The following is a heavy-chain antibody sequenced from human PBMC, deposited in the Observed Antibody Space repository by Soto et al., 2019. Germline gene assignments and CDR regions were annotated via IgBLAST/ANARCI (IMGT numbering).Heavy chain of an antibody. CDR2: IWYDGSNK. Sequence: QVQLVESGGGVVQPGRSLRLSCAASGFTFSSYGMHWVRQAPGKGLEWVAVIWYDGSNKYYADSVKGRFTISRDNSKNTLYLQMNSLRAEDTAVYYCARDTYGSGYFDYWGQGNLVTVSS. CDR3: ARDTYGSGYFDY. V-gene: IGHV3-33*01. J-gene: IGHJ4*02. D-gene: IGHD3-10*01. CDR1: GFTFSSYG.